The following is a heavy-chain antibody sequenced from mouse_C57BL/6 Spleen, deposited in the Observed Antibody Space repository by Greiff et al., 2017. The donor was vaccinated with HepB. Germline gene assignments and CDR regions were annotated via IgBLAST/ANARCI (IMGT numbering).Heavy chain of an antibody. CDR2: IRLKSDNYAT. CDR3: REAYSNYDYAMDY. D-gene: IGHD2-5*01. V-gene: IGHV6-3*01. Sequence: DVMLVESGGGLVQPGGSMKLSCVASGFTFSNYWMNWVRQSPEKGLEWVAQIRLKSDNYATHYAESVKGRFTISRDDSKSSVYLQMNNLRAEDTGIYYCREAYSNYDYAMDYWGQGTSVTVSS. J-gene: IGHJ4*01. CDR1: GFTFSNYW.